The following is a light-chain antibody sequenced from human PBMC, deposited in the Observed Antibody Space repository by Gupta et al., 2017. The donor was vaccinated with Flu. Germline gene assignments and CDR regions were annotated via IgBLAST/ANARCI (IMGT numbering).Light chain of an antibody. CDR1: QSVSNY. CDR2: GAS. J-gene: IGKJ1*01. Sequence: GTLSLSPGEDATLSCRATQSVSNYLACYQQKPGQAPRLLIYGASSRAAGISDRFSGSGSGTDFSLTISRLVPEDFAVYYCQQYGSSRPWTFGPGTKVEIK. CDR3: QQYGSSRPWT. V-gene: IGKV3-20*01.